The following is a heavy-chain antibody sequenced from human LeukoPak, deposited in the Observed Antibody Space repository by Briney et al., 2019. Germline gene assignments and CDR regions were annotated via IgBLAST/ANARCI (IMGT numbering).Heavy chain of an antibody. J-gene: IGHJ4*02. CDR2: IWYDGSNK. Sequence: GGSLRLSCAASGFTFSSYAMHWVRQAPGKGLEWVAVIWYDGSNKYYADSVKGRFTISRDNSKNTLYLQMNSLRAEDTAVYYCARDLDYYDSSGYYPLFDYWAREPWSPSPQ. CDR1: GFTFSSYA. D-gene: IGHD3-22*01. CDR3: ARDLDYYDSSGYYPLFDY. V-gene: IGHV3-33*08.